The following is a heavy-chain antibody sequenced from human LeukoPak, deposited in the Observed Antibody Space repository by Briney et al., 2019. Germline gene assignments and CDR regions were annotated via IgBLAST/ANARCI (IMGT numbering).Heavy chain of an antibody. D-gene: IGHD2-15*01. Sequence: GGSLRLSCAASGFIFSTYEMNWVCQAPGKGLEWLSYISSSGSAIYSVDSVKGRFTISRDNAKNSLYPQMNSLRVEDTAVYYCVRGLVVAATPPYSYYGMDVWGKGTTVTVSS. V-gene: IGHV3-48*03. CDR3: VRGLVVAATPPYSYYGMDV. CDR2: ISSSGSAI. CDR1: GFIFSTYE. J-gene: IGHJ6*04.